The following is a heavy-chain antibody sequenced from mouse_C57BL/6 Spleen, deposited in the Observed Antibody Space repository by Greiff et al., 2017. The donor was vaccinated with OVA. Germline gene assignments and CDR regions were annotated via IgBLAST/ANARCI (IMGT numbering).Heavy chain of an antibody. CDR1: GFTFSSYA. J-gene: IGHJ2*01. V-gene: IGHV5-4*01. Sequence: EVQLVESGGGLVKPGGSLKLSCAASGFTFSSYAMSWVRQTPEKRLEWVATISDGGSYTYYPDNVKGRFTISRDNAKNNLYLQMSHLKSEDTAMYYCARDPTAQAHPYFDYWGQGTTLTVSS. CDR3: ARDPTAQAHPYFDY. D-gene: IGHD3-2*02. CDR2: ISDGGSYT.